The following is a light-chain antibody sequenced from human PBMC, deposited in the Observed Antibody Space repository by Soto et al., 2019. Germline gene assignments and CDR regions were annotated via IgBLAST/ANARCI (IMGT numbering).Light chain of an antibody. CDR3: CSYAGSTTFVV. J-gene: IGLJ2*01. CDR2: EST. CDR1: TSDVGRYNF. V-gene: IGLV2-23*03. Sequence: QSVLTQPASVSGSPGQSITISCTGTTSDVGRYNFVSWYQQSPGKAPKLKIYESTKRPSGVPKRFSGSKSCNMASLTISGLQAEDEGDYYCCSYAGSTTFVVFGGGTKLTVL.